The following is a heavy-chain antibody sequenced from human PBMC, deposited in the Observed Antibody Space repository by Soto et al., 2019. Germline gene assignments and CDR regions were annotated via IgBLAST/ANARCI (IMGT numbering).Heavy chain of an antibody. D-gene: IGHD2-15*01. J-gene: IGHJ6*02. CDR3: AKKRYCIFCGMDV. Sequence: EVQLLESGGGLVQPGGSLRLSCAASGFTFSSYAMSWVRQAPGKGLEWVSAISGSGGSTYYADSVKGRFTISRDNSKNTLYLQMNSLRAEDTAVDYCAKKRYCIFCGMDVWGQGTTVTVSS. V-gene: IGHV3-23*01. CDR2: ISGSGGST. CDR1: GFTFSSYA.